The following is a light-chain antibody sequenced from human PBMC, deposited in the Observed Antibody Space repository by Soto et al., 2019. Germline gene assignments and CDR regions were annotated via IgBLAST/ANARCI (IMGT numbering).Light chain of an antibody. CDR2: KIS. CDR1: QSLVHSPGNTY. V-gene: IGKV2-30*02. Sequence: DIVMSQSPLSLPVTLGLPASISCRSRQSLVHSPGNTYLNWLQQRPGQSPRRLIYKISNRDSGVPDRFSGSGSGTDFTLEISRVEAEDVGVYYGMQGEHCPYTFGQGTRLEI. J-gene: IGKJ2*01. CDR3: MQGEHCPYT.